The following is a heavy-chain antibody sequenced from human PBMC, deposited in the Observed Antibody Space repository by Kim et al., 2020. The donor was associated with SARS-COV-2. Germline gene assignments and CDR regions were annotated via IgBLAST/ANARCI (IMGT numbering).Heavy chain of an antibody. J-gene: IGHJ6*02. Sequence: GGSLRLSCAASGFTFSSYSMNWVRQAPGKGLEWVSSISSSSSYIYYADSVKGRFTISRDNAKNSLYLQMNSLRAEDTAVYYCAREYCGGDCYSGDDYYYYYGMDVWGQGTTVTVSS. CDR1: GFTFSSYS. D-gene: IGHD2-21*02. CDR2: ISSSSSYI. CDR3: AREYCGGDCYSGDDYYYYYGMDV. V-gene: IGHV3-21*01.